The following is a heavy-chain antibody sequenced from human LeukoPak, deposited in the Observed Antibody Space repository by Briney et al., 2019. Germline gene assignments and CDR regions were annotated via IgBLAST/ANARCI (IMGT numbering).Heavy chain of an antibody. CDR3: ARDFRFHDDY. CDR1: GFTFSDYY. V-gene: IGHV3-11*04. Sequence: GGSLRLSCAASGFTFSDYYMSWIRQVPGKGLEWVSYIGRSGTTIHYADSVKGRFTISRDNAKNSLYLQMNSLRVEDTAVYYCARDFRFHDDYWGQGTLVTVSS. J-gene: IGHJ4*02. CDR2: IGRSGTTI.